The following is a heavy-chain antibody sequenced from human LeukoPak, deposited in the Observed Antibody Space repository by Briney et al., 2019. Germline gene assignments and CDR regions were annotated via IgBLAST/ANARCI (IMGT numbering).Heavy chain of an antibody. D-gene: IGHD6-19*01. J-gene: IGHJ4*02. CDR3: ARGLLYSSGWYLDY. CDR1: GGSFSGYY. CDR2: INHGGST. V-gene: IGHV4-34*01. Sequence: SETLSLTCAVYGGSFSGYYWSWIRQPPGKGLEWIGEINHGGSTNCNPSLKSRVTISVDTSKNQFSLKLSSVTAADTAVYYCARGLLYSSGWYLDYWGQGTLVTVSS.